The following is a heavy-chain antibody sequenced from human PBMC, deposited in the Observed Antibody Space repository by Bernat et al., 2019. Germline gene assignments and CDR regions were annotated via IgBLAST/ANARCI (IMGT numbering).Heavy chain of an antibody. V-gene: IGHV3-66*01. CDR3: ARGRSAVAGTDY. CDR1: GFTVSSNY. CDR2: IYSGGST. D-gene: IGHD6-19*01. J-gene: IGHJ4*02. Sequence: EVQLVESGGGLVQPGGSLSLSCAASGFTVSSNYMSWVRQAPGKGLEWVSVIYSGGSTYYADSVKGRFTISRDNSKNTLYLQMTSLRAEDTAVYYCARGRSAVAGTDYWGQGALVTVSS.